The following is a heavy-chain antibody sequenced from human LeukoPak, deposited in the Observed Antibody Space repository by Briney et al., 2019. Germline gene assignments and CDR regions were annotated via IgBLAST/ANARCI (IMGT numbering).Heavy chain of an antibody. J-gene: IGHJ4*02. CDR2: IIPILGIA. D-gene: IGHD3-22*01. V-gene: IGHV1-69*04. Sequence: ASVKVSRKASGGTFSIYAISSVRQAPGQGLEWMGRIIPILGIANYAQKFQGRVTITADKSTSTAYMELSSLRSEDTAVYYCARDGPYYYDSSGYAPSEDMYYFDYWGQGTLVTVSS. CDR3: ARDGPYYYDSSGYAPSEDMYYFDY. CDR1: GGTFSIYA.